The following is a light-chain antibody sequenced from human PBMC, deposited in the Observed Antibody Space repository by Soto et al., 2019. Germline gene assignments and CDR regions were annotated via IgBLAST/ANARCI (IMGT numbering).Light chain of an antibody. CDR1: QSVSNY. CDR2: GAS. V-gene: IGKV3-20*01. J-gene: IGKJ1*01. Sequence: EIVWTQSPGTLSLSPGERATLSCRASQSVSNYLAWYQRKPGQAPRLLIYGASSRATGIPDRFSGRGSGTDFTLSISILEPEDVAVYYCHQYGGSPQTFGQGTQVEIK. CDR3: HQYGGSPQT.